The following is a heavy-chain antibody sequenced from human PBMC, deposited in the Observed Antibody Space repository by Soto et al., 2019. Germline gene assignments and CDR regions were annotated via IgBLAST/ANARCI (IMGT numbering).Heavy chain of an antibody. CDR3: AREAAARWGDYYYYGMDV. J-gene: IGHJ6*02. V-gene: IGHV3-21*01. D-gene: IGHD3-10*01. CDR1: GFTFSSYS. CDR2: ISSSSSYI. Sequence: GSLRLSCAASGFTFSSYSMNWVRQAPGKGLEWVSSISSSSSYIYYADSVKGRFTISRDNAKNSLYLQMNSLRAEDTAVYYCAREAAARWGDYYYYGMDVWGQGTTVTVSS.